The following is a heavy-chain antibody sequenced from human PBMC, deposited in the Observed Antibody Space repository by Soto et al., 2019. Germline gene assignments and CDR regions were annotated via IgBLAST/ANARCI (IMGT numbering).Heavy chain of an antibody. J-gene: IGHJ6*03. D-gene: IGHD3-3*01. CDR2: IYYSGST. Sequence: PSETLSLTCTVSGGSISSYYWSWIRQPPGKGLEWIGYIYYSGSTNYNPSLKSRVTISVDTSKSQFSLKLSSVTAADTAVYYCARSATTNYYDFWSGLGTGKYYYYYMDVWGKGTKVTVSS. CDR3: ARSATTNYYDFWSGLGTGKYYYYYMDV. CDR1: GGSISSYY. V-gene: IGHV4-59*01.